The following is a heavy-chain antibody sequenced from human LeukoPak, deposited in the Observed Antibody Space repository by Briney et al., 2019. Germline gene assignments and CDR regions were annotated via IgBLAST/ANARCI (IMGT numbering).Heavy chain of an antibody. CDR2: ISWNSGSI. CDR1: GFTFDDYA. Sequence: GGSLRLSCAASGFTFDDYAMHWVRQAPGKGLEWVSGISWNSGSIGYADSVKGRFTISRDNAKNSLYLQMNSLRAEDTALYYCAKDTSPVGGDFDYWGQGTLVTVSS. J-gene: IGHJ4*02. CDR3: AKDTSPVGGDFDY. D-gene: IGHD2-21*01. V-gene: IGHV3-9*01.